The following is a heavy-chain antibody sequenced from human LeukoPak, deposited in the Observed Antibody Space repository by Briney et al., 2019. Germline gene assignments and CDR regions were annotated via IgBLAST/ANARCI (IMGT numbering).Heavy chain of an antibody. J-gene: IGHJ4*02. Sequence: GGSLRLSCAAAGFTFSSFWMSWVRQAPGKGLEWVANIKQDGSAEYYVGSVKGRFTISRDNAKNSLYLQMNSLGVEDTAVYYCARDIAVAGTFFDYWGQGTLVTVSS. D-gene: IGHD6-19*01. CDR3: ARDIAVAGTFFDY. CDR2: IKQDGSAE. V-gene: IGHV3-7*03. CDR1: GFTFSSFW.